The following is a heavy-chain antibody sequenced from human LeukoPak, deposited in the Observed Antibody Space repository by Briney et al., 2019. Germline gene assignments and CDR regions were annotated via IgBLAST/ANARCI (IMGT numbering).Heavy chain of an antibody. Sequence: PGRSLRLSCAASGFTFSSYAMHWVRQAPGKGLEWVAVISYDGSNKYYADSVKGRFTISRDNSKNTLYLQMNSLRAEDTAVYYCASQSEMATITAGGYFDYWGQGTLVTVSS. CDR2: ISYDGSNK. V-gene: IGHV3-30*07. J-gene: IGHJ4*02. D-gene: IGHD5-24*01. CDR1: GFTFSSYA. CDR3: ASQSEMATITAGGYFDY.